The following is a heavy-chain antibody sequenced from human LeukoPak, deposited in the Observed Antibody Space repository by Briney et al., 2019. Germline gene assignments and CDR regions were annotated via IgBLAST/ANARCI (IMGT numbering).Heavy chain of an antibody. CDR2: ISSSSIYI. CDR1: GFTFSSCA. Sequence: GGSLRLSCAASGFTFSSCAMHWVRQAPGKGLEWVSSISSSSIYIYYADSVKGRFTISRDNAKSSLYLQMNSLRAEDTAVYYCARSPDSYYFYYDMDVWGQGTTVTVSS. J-gene: IGHJ6*02. CDR3: ARSPDSYYFYYDMDV. V-gene: IGHV3-21*01.